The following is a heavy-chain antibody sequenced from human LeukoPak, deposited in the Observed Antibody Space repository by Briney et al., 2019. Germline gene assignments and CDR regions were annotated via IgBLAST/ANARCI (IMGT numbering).Heavy chain of an antibody. CDR1: GGSISSYY. V-gene: IGHV4-59*01. D-gene: IGHD3-3*01. J-gene: IGHJ1*01. CDR3: ARGPSYYDFWSGYYEYFQH. CDR2: IYYSGST. Sequence: PLETLSLTCTVSGGSISSYYWSWIRQPPGKGLEWIGYIYYSGSTNYNPSLKSRVTISVDTSKNQFSLKLSSVTAADTAVYYCARGPSYYDFWSGYYEYFQHWGQGTLVTVSS.